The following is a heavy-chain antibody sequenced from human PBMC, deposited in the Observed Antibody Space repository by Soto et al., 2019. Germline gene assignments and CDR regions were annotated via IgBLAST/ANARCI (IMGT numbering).Heavy chain of an antibody. Sequence: SETLSLTCTVSGGSISSGGYYWSWIRQHPGKGLEWIGYIYYSGSTYYNPSLKSRVTISVDTSKNQFSLKLSSVTAADTAVYYCARADYDYSSGGKDAFDIWGQGTMVTVSS. J-gene: IGHJ3*02. D-gene: IGHD6-19*01. CDR1: GGSISSGGYY. CDR2: IYYSGST. V-gene: IGHV4-31*03. CDR3: ARADYDYSSGGKDAFDI.